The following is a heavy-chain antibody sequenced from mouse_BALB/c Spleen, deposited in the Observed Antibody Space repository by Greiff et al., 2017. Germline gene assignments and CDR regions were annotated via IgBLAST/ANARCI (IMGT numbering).Heavy chain of an antibody. J-gene: IGHJ3*01. CDR2: INPNNGGT. CDR1: GYTFTDYN. D-gene: IGHD3-1*01. CDR3: ARWGLGRGFAY. V-gene: IGHV1-18*01. Sequence: EVQLQQSGPELVKPGASVKIPCKASGYTFTDYNMDWVKQSHGKSLEWIGDINPNNGGTIYNQKFKGKATLTVGKSSSTAYMELRSLTSEDTAVYYCARWGLGRGFAYWGQGTLVTVSA.